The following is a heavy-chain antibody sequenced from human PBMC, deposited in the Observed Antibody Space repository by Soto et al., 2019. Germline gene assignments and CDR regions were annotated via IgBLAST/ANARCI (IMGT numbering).Heavy chain of an antibody. CDR1: GGSISSGDYY. V-gene: IGHV4-30-4*01. Sequence: SETLSLTCTVSGGSISSGDYYWRWIRQPPGKGLEWIGYIYYSGNTYYNPSLKSRVTIAVDTSKNQFSLQLSSVTAADTAVYSCAREGYFDLTIDYWGQGTLFTVSS. J-gene: IGHJ4*02. D-gene: IGHD1-26*01. CDR2: IYYSGNT. CDR3: AREGYFDLTIDY.